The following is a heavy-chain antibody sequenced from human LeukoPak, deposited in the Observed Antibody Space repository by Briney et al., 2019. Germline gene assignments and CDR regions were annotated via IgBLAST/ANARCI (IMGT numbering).Heavy chain of an antibody. CDR3: AKGKLRFLEWSVGGMDV. Sequence: GGSLRLSCAASGFTFGSYSMNWVRQAPGKGLEWVSSISSSSSYIYYADSVKGRFTISRDNSKNTLYLQMNSLRAEDTAVYYCAKGKLRFLEWSVGGMDVWGQGTTVTVSS. CDR1: GFTFGSYS. D-gene: IGHD3-3*01. CDR2: ISSSSSYI. J-gene: IGHJ6*02. V-gene: IGHV3-21*04.